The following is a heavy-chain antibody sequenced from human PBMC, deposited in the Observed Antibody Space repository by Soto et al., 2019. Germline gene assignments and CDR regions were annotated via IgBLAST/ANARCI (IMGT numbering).Heavy chain of an antibody. CDR1: GYNFAGYW. Sequence: GASLKISCTGVGYNFAGYWIAWVRQMPGKGLELMGIIYPSDSDTRYRPSFQGQVTISADKSISSAYLQWSSLRASDTAMYYCARGGVSTRTFDYWGQGTPVTVSS. CDR2: IYPSDSDT. J-gene: IGHJ4*02. CDR3: ARGGVSTRTFDY. V-gene: IGHV5-51*01. D-gene: IGHD3-3*01.